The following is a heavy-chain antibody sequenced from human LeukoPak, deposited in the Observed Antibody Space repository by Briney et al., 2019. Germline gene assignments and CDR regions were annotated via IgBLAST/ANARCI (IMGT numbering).Heavy chain of an antibody. CDR2: INPSGGST. J-gene: IGHJ4*02. CDR3: ARASVRGVIPTPFDY. D-gene: IGHD3-10*02. CDR1: GYTFTSYY. Sequence: ASVKVSCKASGYTFTSYYMHWVRQAPGQGLEWMGIINPSGGSTSYAQKFQGRVTMTRDTSISTAYMELSRLRSDDTAVYYCARASVRGVIPTPFDYWGQGTLVTVSS. V-gene: IGHV1-46*01.